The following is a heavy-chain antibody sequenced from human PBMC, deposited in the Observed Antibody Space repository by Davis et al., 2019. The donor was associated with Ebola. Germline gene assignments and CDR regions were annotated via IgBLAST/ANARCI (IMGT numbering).Heavy chain of an antibody. CDR2: ISANSLHI. CDR1: GFTFSSES. V-gene: IGHV3-21*01. D-gene: IGHD2-2*02. CDR3: ARDLYLGSWNYYGMDV. Sequence: GGSLRLSCAASGFTFSSESMHWVRQAPGKGLEWVSSISANSLHIFYADSVKGRFTISRDNAKNSLYLHVNSLRAEDTAVYYCARDLYLGSWNYYGMDVWGQGTTVTVSS. J-gene: IGHJ6*02.